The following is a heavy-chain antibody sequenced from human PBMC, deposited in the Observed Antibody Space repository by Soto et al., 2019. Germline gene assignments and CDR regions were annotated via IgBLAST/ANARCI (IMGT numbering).Heavy chain of an antibody. CDR1: GFTFSSYG. D-gene: IGHD2-15*01. V-gene: IGHV3-23*01. CDR3: AKRIHNY. J-gene: IGHJ4*02. CDR2: ISGSGGTT. Sequence: EVHLLESGGGLVQPGGSLRLSCAASGFTFSSYGMSWVRQAPGKGLEWVSAISGSGGTTYYADSVKGRFTISRDQSKNSLYLQMNRPRVEYTAIYYCAKRIHNYWGLGTLVTVSS.